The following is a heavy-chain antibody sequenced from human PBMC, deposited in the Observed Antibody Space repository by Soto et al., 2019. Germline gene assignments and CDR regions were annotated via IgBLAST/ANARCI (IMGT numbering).Heavy chain of an antibody. Sequence: QVQLLQSGSLLKRPGSSVKISCQASGDTFITHSLTWVRQAPGRGPAWVGRIIPMSGITDYAQKFQGRVTLTADKSTSTAYMGLGSLTSEDTALYYSATDQFCSVSTCCGWPDVWGTGTTLIVSS. CDR3: ATDQFCSVSTCCGWPDV. V-gene: IGHV1-69*04. CDR1: GDTFITHS. J-gene: IGHJ6*01. CDR2: IIPMSGIT. D-gene: IGHD2-15*01.